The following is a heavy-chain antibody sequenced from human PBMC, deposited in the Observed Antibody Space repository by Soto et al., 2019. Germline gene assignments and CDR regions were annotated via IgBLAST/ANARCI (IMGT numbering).Heavy chain of an antibody. CDR1: GGSISSYY. V-gene: IGHV4-59*01. D-gene: IGHD2-2*01. CDR2: IYYSGST. J-gene: IGHJ4*02. Sequence: SETLSLTCTVSGGSISSYYWSWIRQPPGKGLEWIGYIYYSGSTNYNPSLKSRVTISVDTSKNQFSLKLSSVTAADTAVYYCASLVPATGGIDYWGQGTLVTVPS. CDR3: ASLVPATGGIDY.